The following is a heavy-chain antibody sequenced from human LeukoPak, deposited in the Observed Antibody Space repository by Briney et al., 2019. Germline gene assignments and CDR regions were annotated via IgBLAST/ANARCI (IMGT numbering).Heavy chain of an antibody. CDR3: ARDSAYDFWSGYFRGMGV. V-gene: IGHV1-18*01. D-gene: IGHD3-3*01. Sequence: GSVKVSCKASGYTFTSYGISWVRQAPGQGLEWMGWISAYNGNTNYAQKLQGRVTMTTDTSTSTAYMELRSLRSDDTAVYYCARDSAYDFWSGYFRGMGVWGQGTTVTVSS. CDR1: GYTFTSYG. J-gene: IGHJ6*02. CDR2: ISAYNGNT.